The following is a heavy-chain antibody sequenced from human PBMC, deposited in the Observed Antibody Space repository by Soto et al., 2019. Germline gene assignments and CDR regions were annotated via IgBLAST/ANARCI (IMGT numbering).Heavy chain of an antibody. D-gene: IGHD2-15*01. CDR2: INTGNGKT. CDR3: VSGYCSGGSCYPHDPLAI. J-gene: IGHJ3*02. CDR1: GYIFMNFA. V-gene: IGHV1-3*04. Sequence: GASVKVSCKASGYIFMNFALHWVRQAPGQTFEWMGWINTGNGKTEYSQKFQGRITIIRDTSARTAYMELSSLRSEDTAVYYCVSGYCSGGSCYPHDPLAIWGQGTMVTVSS.